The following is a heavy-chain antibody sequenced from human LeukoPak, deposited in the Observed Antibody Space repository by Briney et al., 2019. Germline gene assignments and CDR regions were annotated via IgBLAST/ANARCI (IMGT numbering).Heavy chain of an antibody. CDR1: GYSFTSYW. CDR3: ARLAPDYYGSGTYPWYFDL. J-gene: IGHJ2*01. V-gene: IGHV5-51*01. Sequence: GESLKISCKGSGYSFTSYWIGWVRQMPGKGLEWMGIIYPGDSDTRYSPSFQGQVTISADKSISTAYLQWSSLKASDTAMYYCARLAPDYYGSGTYPWYFDLWGSGTLVTVSS. CDR2: IYPGDSDT. D-gene: IGHD3-10*01.